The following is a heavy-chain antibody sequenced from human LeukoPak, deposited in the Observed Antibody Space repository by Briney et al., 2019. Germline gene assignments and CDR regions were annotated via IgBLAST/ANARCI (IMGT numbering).Heavy chain of an antibody. CDR2: IRHDGSNK. Sequence: GGSLRLSCAASGFPFSSYAMHWVRQAPGKGLEWVGFIRHDGSNKYHRDSVKGRFTISRDNSKNTLYLQMNSLRAEDTAVYYCTKVRLLGALDDALHIRGQGTMVTVSS. V-gene: IGHV3-30*02. J-gene: IGHJ3*02. D-gene: IGHD7-27*01. CDR1: GFPFSSYA. CDR3: TKVRLLGALDDALHI.